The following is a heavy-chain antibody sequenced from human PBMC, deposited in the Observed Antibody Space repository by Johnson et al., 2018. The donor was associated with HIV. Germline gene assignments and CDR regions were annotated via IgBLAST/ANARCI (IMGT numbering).Heavy chain of an antibody. CDR2: ISYDGGDT. CDR1: GFTFSSYA. Sequence: QVQLVESGGGVVQPGRSLRLSCAASGFTFSSYAMHWVRQAPGKGLEWVAVISYDGGDTWYAASVQGRFTISSNTSKNSVYLQTNSLRAEDTAVYYCAKWKYCSGDNCYSEFGVFDDAFDIWGQGTMVTVSS. V-gene: IGHV3-30-3*02. CDR3: AKWKYCSGDNCYSEFGVFDDAFDI. J-gene: IGHJ3*02. D-gene: IGHD2-15*01.